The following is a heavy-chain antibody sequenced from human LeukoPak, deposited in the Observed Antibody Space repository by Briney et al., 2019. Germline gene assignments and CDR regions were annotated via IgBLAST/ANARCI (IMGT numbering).Heavy chain of an antibody. CDR3: ARGGQRFLEWLLSSGVDY. D-gene: IGHD3-3*01. V-gene: IGHV1-46*01. CDR1: GYTFTSYY. CDR2: INPSGGST. Sequence: ASVKVSCKASGYTFTSYYMHWVRQAPGQGLEWMGIINPSGGSTSYAQKFQGRVTMTRDMSTSTVYMELSSLRSEDTAVYYCARGGQRFLEWLLSSGVDYWGQGTLVTVSS. J-gene: IGHJ4*02.